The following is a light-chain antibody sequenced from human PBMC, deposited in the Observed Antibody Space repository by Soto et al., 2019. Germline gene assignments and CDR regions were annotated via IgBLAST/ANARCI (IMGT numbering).Light chain of an antibody. V-gene: IGKV3-11*01. J-gene: IGKJ5*01. Sequence: EVVLTQSPVTLSLSPGERATLSSRASQSFRGLLAWYQQKPGQAPRLLIYDEYNRATGIPHRFSGSGSGTDFNLTISSLEPEDSAVYYCQKRHMWPITCGQGTRLEIK. CDR2: DEY. CDR1: QSFRGL. CDR3: QKRHMWPIT.